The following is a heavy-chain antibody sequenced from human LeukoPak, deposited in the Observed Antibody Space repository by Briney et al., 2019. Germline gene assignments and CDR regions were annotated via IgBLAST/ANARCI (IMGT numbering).Heavy chain of an antibody. J-gene: IGHJ6*03. Sequence: ASGKPSCKAFGYTFTRYYMHWLRQSPGQGLEWMGWTNPISGVTNYAKKFQGRVTITRNTSISTDYMELSKLRSDDTAVYYCARWLQYSYYYYMDGGAKGPRSPSP. CDR1: GYTFTRYY. CDR3: ARWLQYSYYYYMDG. V-gene: IGHV1-2*02. D-gene: IGHD5-24*01. CDR2: TNPISGVT.